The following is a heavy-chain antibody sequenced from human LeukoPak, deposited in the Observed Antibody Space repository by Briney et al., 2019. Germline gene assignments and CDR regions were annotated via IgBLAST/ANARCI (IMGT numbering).Heavy chain of an antibody. CDR2: INPNSGGT. Sequence: ASVKVSCKASGYTFTGYYMHWVRQAPGQGLEWMGWINPNSGGTNYAQKFQGRVTMTRDTSISTAYMELSRLRSDDTAVYYCARELGPRRGYYGSGTRSDAFDIWGQGTMVTVSS. D-gene: IGHD3-10*01. J-gene: IGHJ3*02. V-gene: IGHV1-2*02. CDR3: ARELGPRRGYYGSGTRSDAFDI. CDR1: GYTFTGYY.